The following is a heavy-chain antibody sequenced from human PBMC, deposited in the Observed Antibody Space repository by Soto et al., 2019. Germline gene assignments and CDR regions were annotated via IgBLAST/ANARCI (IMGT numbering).Heavy chain of an antibody. CDR3: ANGARFHHSYGGHFMVYFDY. CDR2: ISYDGSNK. V-gene: IGHV3-30*18. Sequence: QVQLVESGGGVVQPGRSLRLSCAASGFTFSSYGMHWVRQAPGKGLEWVAVISYDGSNKYYADSVKGRFTISRDNSKNTLYLQMNSLRSEDTAVYYCANGARFHHSYGGHFMVYFDYCGQGTLVTVSS. CDR1: GFTFSSYG. J-gene: IGHJ4*02. D-gene: IGHD5-18*01.